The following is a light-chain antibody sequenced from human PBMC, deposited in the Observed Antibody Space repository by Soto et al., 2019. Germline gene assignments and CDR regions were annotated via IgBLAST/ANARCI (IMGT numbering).Light chain of an antibody. Sequence: VKTESPATLPVSPGERATLSCRASQSVSSYLAWYQQKPGQAPRLLFYDASSRATGIPDRFSGSGSGTDFTLTISSLEPEDFAVYYCQQRSNSPLTFGQGTRLEIK. J-gene: IGKJ5*01. V-gene: IGKV3-11*01. CDR2: DAS. CDR3: QQRSNSPLT. CDR1: QSVSSY.